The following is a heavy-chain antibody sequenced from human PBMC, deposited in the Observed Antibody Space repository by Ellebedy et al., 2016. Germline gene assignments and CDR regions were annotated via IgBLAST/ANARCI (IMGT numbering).Heavy chain of an antibody. CDR3: ARDQSYGSRLVYYFDQ. Sequence: GGSLRLSCAASGFTVSSNSMSWVRQAPGKGLEWVSVIYSATSTFYADSVKGRFTISRDTSKNTLYLQMNSLRAEDTAVYYCARDQSYGSRLVYYFDQWGQGTLVTVSS. J-gene: IGHJ4*02. V-gene: IGHV3-66*01. D-gene: IGHD3-16*01. CDR1: GFTVSSNS. CDR2: IYSATST.